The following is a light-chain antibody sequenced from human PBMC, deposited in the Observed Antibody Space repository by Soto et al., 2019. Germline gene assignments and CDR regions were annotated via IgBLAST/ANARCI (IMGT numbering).Light chain of an antibody. J-gene: IGLJ2*01. CDR2: SNN. Sequence: QTVVTQPPSASGTPGQRVTISCSGSSSNIGSNDVIWYQQLPGTAPKLLICSNNQRPTGVPDRFSGSRSGTSASLAISGLRSEDGADYYCAAWDESLSGVVFGGGTQLTVL. V-gene: IGLV1-47*01. CDR1: SSNIGSND. CDR3: AAWDESLSGVV.